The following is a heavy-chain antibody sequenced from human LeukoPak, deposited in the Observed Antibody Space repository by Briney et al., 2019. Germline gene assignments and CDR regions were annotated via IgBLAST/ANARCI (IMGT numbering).Heavy chain of an antibody. J-gene: IGHJ4*02. V-gene: IGHV3-23*01. CDR2: ISGRGASK. CDR1: GFTSSSYR. D-gene: IGHD2-2*01. CDR3: AKGVVVAPDVTPFDY. Sequence: GGSLRLSCAASGFTSSSYRMSWVRQAPGKGLEWVSGISGRGASKYYADSVKGRFTISRDNSKNTLYLQMNSLRAEDTAVYYCAKGVVVAPDVTPFDYWGQGTLVTVSS.